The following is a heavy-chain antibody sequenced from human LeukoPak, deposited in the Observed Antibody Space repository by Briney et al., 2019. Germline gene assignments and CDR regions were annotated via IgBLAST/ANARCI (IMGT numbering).Heavy chain of an antibody. J-gene: IGHJ4*02. CDR2: IYHSGST. Sequence: SETLSLTCTVSGFSITTYYWSWIRQPPGKGLEWIGYIYHSGSTNYNPSLKSRVNISVDTSKNEFSLKQTSVTAADTAVYYCAREANYYGSGSYFEGTFDYWGQRSLVTVSS. V-gene: IGHV4-59*13. D-gene: IGHD3-10*01. CDR1: GFSITTYY. CDR3: AREANYYGSGSYFEGTFDY.